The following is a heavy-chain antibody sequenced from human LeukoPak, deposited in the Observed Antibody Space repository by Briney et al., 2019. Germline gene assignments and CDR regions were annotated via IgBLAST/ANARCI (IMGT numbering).Heavy chain of an antibody. J-gene: IGHJ6*02. CDR3: AADRTPSATVTTFYYYYGMDV. Sequence: GASVKVSCKASGYTFTIYGISWVRQARGQRLEWIGWIVVGSGNTNYAQKFQERVTITRDMSTSTAYMELSSLRSEDTAVYYCAADRTPSATVTTFYYYYGMDVWGQGTTVTVSS. CDR1: GYTFTIYG. V-gene: IGHV1-58*02. CDR2: IVVGSGNT. D-gene: IGHD4-17*01.